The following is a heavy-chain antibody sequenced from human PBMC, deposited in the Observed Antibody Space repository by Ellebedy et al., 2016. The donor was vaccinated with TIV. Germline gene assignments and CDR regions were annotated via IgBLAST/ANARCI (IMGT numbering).Heavy chain of an antibody. CDR1: GYTHGDYY. D-gene: IGHD3-9*01. CDR2: INTNNGNT. Sequence: AASVKVSCKASGYTHGDYYMHWVRQAPGQGLEYMGWINTNNGNTNYAERFQGRISMTRDTSISTVYIELGRLTSDDTAVYYYSRDYDLLGKNAYGMDVWGQGTTITASS. V-gene: IGHV1-2*02. CDR3: SRDYDLLGKNAYGMDV. J-gene: IGHJ6*02.